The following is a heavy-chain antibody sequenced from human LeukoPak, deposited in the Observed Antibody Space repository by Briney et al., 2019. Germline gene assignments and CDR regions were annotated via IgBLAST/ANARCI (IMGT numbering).Heavy chain of an antibody. CDR1: GFTFSSYW. CDR3: ASIAARRVYYYYYYMDV. J-gene: IGHJ6*03. V-gene: IGHV3-7*01. D-gene: IGHD6-6*01. CDR2: IKQDGSEK. Sequence: PGGSLRLSCAASGFTFSSYWMSWVRQAPGKGLEWVANIKQDGSEKYYVDSVKGRFTISRDNAKNSLYLQMNSLRAEDTAVYYCASIAARRVYYYYYYMDVWGKGTTVTVSS.